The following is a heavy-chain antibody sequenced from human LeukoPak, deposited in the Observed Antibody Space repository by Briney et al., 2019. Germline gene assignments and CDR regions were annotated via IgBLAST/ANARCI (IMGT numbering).Heavy chain of an antibody. CDR3: ARAASSGYYSSGRSDY. Sequence: ASVKVSCKASGYTFTGYYMHWVRQAPGQGLEWMGWINPNSGGTNYAQKFQGRVTMTRDTSISTAYMELSRLRSDDTAVYYCARAASSGYYSSGRSDYWGQGTLVTVSS. CDR2: INPNSGGT. V-gene: IGHV1-2*02. J-gene: IGHJ4*02. CDR1: GYTFTGYY. D-gene: IGHD3-22*01.